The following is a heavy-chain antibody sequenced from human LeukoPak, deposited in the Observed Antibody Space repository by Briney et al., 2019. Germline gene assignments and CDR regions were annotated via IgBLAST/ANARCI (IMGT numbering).Heavy chain of an antibody. D-gene: IGHD2-15*01. CDR3: AHDIVVVVAATGHFDY. CDR2: ISGSGGST. Sequence: GSLRLSCAASGFTFSSYAMSWVRQAPGKGLEWVSAISGSGGSTYYADSVKGRFTISRDNSKNTLYLQMNSLRAEDTAVYYCAHDIVVVVAATGHFDYWGQGTLVTVSS. J-gene: IGHJ4*02. CDR1: GFTFSSYA. V-gene: IGHV3-23*01.